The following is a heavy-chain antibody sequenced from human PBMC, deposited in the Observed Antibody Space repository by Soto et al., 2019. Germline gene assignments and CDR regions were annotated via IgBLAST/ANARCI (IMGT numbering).Heavy chain of an antibody. Sequence: QITLKESGPTLVRPTQTLTLTCTFSGFSLSAGGVGVGWIRQPPGKALEWLAVTYWNDDKRYRPSLKSRLTITKDTSKHQVVLTMTNMDPVDTATYYCAHRGYGDYPRDNWFDPWGQGTLVTVSS. CDR3: AHRGYGDYPRDNWFDP. D-gene: IGHD4-17*01. CDR2: TYWNDDK. CDR1: GFSLSAGGVG. V-gene: IGHV2-5*01. J-gene: IGHJ5*02.